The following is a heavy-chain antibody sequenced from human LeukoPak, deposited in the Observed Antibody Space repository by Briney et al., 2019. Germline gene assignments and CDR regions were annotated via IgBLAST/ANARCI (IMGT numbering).Heavy chain of an antibody. D-gene: IGHD1-20*01. CDR2: IIPIFGTA. Sequence: SVKVSCKASGGTFSSYAISWVRQAPGQGLEWMGGIIPIFGTANYAQKFQGRVTITVDESTSTAYMELSSLRSEDTAVYYCARAYNWNDVGGAFDIWGQGTVVTVSS. CDR1: GGTFSSYA. V-gene: IGHV1-69*13. J-gene: IGHJ3*02. CDR3: ARAYNWNDVGGAFDI.